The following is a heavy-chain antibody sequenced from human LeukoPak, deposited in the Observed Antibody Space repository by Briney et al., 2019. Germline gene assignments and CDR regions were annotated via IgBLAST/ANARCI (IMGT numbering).Heavy chain of an antibody. Sequence: GGSLRLSCAASGFTFSSYAMSWVRQAPGKGLEWVSAIRGSGGSTYYADSVKGRFTISRDNSKNTLYLQMNSLRAEDTAVYYCAKHKDPDYYDSSGLDAFDIWGQGTVVTVSS. CDR3: AKHKDPDYYDSSGLDAFDI. CDR1: GFTFSSYA. CDR2: IRGSGGST. J-gene: IGHJ3*02. D-gene: IGHD3-22*01. V-gene: IGHV3-23*01.